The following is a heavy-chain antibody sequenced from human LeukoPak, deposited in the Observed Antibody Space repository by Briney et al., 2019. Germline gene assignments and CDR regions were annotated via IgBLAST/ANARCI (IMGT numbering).Heavy chain of an antibody. CDR2: IYYSGST. D-gene: IGHD4-11*01. Sequence: SETLSLTCTVSGGSISSSSYYWGWIRQPPGKGLEWIGSIYYSGSTYYNPSLKSRVTISVDTSKNQFSLKLSSVTAANPAVCYCARQYYSNSFFDSGGQGTLVTVSS. V-gene: IGHV4-39*01. J-gene: IGHJ4*02. CDR3: ARQYYSNSFFDS. CDR1: GGSISSSSYY.